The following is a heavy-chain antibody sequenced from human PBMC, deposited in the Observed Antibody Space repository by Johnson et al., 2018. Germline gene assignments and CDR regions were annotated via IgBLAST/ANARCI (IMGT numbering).Heavy chain of an antibody. Sequence: QVQLVESGAEVKKPGSSVKVSCKASGGTFSSYAISWVRQAPGQGLEWMGGIIPIFGTAHYAQKFQGRVTIPADESTSTAYMELSSLRSEDTAVYYCARDRSVYYYSSPDYWGQGTLVTVSS. CDR1: GGTFSSYA. CDR2: IIPIFGTA. CDR3: ARDRSVYYYSSPDY. V-gene: IGHV1-69*01. D-gene: IGHD3-22*01. J-gene: IGHJ4*02.